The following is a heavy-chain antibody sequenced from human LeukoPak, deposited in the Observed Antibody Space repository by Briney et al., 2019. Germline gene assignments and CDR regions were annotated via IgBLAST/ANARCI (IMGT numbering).Heavy chain of an antibody. J-gene: IGHJ6*04. V-gene: IGHV3-11*06. CDR1: GFIYSDYY. CDR3: ARGYDSSGLYYYGMDV. Sequence: GGSLRLSCAASGFIYSDYYMSWIRQAPGKGLEWVSYISSSSSYTNYADSVKGRFTISRDNAKNSLYLQMNSLRAEDTAVYYCARGYDSSGLYYYGMDVWGKGTAVTVSS. CDR2: ISSSSSYT. D-gene: IGHD6-19*01.